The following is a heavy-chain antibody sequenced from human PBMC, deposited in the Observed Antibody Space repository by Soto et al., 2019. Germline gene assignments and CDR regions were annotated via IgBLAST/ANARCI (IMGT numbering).Heavy chain of an antibody. J-gene: IGHJ4*02. V-gene: IGHV1-69*13. Sequence: ASVKVSCKASGGTFSSYAISWVRQAPGQGLEWMGGIIPIFGTANYAQKFQGRVTITADESTSTAYMELSSLRSEDTAVYYCARRGSYYDADFDYWGQGTLFTVSS. D-gene: IGHD1-26*01. CDR3: ARRGSYYDADFDY. CDR2: IIPIFGTA. CDR1: GGTFSSYA.